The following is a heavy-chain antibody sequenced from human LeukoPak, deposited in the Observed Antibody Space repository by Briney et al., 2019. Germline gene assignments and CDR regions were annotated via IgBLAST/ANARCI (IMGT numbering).Heavy chain of an antibody. CDR1: GGSISSGSYY. J-gene: IGHJ6*04. CDR3: ARRASSMVDV. Sequence: PSETPSLTCTVSGGSISSGSYYWSWIRQPAGKGLEWIGRIYTSGSTNYNPSLKSRVTISVDTSKNQFSLKLSSVTAADTTVYYCARRASSMVDVWGKGTTVTVSS. CDR2: IYTSGST. D-gene: IGHD6-13*01. V-gene: IGHV4-61*02.